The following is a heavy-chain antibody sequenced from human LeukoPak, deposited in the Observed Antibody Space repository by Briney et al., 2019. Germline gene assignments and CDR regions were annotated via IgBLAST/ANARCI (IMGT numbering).Heavy chain of an antibody. CDR1: GYTFTNYG. Sequence: EASVKVSCKASGYTFTNYGITWVRQAPGQGLEWMGWISAYNGNTNFAQKLQGRVTMTTDTSTTTAYMKLRSLRSDDTAVYYCARRRASNFDYWGQGTLVTVSS. V-gene: IGHV1-18*01. CDR3: ARRRASNFDY. D-gene: IGHD1-26*01. CDR2: ISAYNGNT. J-gene: IGHJ4*02.